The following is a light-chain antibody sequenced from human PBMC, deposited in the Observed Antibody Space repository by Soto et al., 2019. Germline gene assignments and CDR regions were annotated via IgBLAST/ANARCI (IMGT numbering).Light chain of an antibody. CDR3: QQRLNWPPG. J-gene: IGKJ1*01. Sequence: EICLTQSPYTLSLSPGQRATLTCRASQSVTNYIAWYQQRPGQAPRLLIYDASNRATGVPARFSGSRSGTDFTLTISDLEPAEFGIYYCQQRLNWPPGFGQGTKVDIK. V-gene: IGKV3-11*01. CDR1: QSVTNY. CDR2: DAS.